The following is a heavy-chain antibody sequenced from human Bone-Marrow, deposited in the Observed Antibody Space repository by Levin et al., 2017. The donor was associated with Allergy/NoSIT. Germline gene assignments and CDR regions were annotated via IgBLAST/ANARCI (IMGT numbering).Heavy chain of an antibody. J-gene: IGHJ6*02. CDR2: ISSSSSYI. CDR3: ARDGAAGKLEYYYYGMDV. D-gene: IGHD6-13*01. V-gene: IGHV3-21*01. Sequence: MTGGSLRLSCAASGFTFSSYSMNWVRQAPGKGLEWVSSISSSSSYIYYADSVKGRFTISRDNAKNSLYLQMNSLRAEDTAVYYCARDGAAGKLEYYYYGMDVWGQGTTVTVSS. CDR1: GFTFSSYS.